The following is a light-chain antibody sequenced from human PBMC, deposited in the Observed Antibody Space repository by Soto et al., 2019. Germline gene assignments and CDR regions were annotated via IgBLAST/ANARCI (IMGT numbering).Light chain of an antibody. Sequence: EIVMTQSPATLSVSQGERATLSCRASQSVSNNLAWYQQKPGQAPRLLIYGASTRATGIPARFSGSGSGTEFTLSISSLQSEDFAVYSCQHYNNWPPWTFGQGTKVEIK. CDR1: QSVSNN. J-gene: IGKJ1*01. CDR2: GAS. V-gene: IGKV3-15*01. CDR3: QHYNNWPPWT.